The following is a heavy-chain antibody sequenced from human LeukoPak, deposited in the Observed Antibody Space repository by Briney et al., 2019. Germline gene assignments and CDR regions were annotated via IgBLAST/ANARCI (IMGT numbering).Heavy chain of an antibody. Sequence: ASVKVSCKASGGTFSNYAINWVRQAPGPGLEWMGWISPYNGRTNYAQKLQGRVTMPTDTSTSTAYRELRSLRPDDTAVYYCARGGHYEYYYYYYMDVWGKGTTVTISS. CDR1: GGTFSNYA. J-gene: IGHJ6*03. D-gene: IGHD4-17*01. CDR3: ARGGHYEYYYYYYMDV. CDR2: ISPYNGRT. V-gene: IGHV1-18*01.